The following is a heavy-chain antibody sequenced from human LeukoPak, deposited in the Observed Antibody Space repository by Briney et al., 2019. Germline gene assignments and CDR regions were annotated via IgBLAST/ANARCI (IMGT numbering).Heavy chain of an antibody. CDR3: ARHAYSSGSQTFDS. V-gene: IGHV4-59*08. Sequence: SETLSLTCTVSGDSISGYYWSWIWQPPGKALEWIGYVYYTGSTHYNPSLKSRVTISVDTSKNQLSLRLTSVTAADTAVYYCARHAYSSGSQTFDSWGQGTLAIVSS. CDR2: VYYTGST. J-gene: IGHJ4*02. CDR1: GDSISGYY. D-gene: IGHD3-10*01.